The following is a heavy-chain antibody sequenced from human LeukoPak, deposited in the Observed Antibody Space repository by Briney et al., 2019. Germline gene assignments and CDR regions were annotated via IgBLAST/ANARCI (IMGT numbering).Heavy chain of an antibody. Sequence: ASVKVSCKASGYTFTSYAMNWVRQAPGQGLEWMGWINTNTGNPTYAQGFTGRFVLSLDTSVSTAYLQINSLKAEDTAVYYCASAPLYYYASSGPYYFDYWGQGTLVTVSS. CDR3: ASAPLYYYASSGPYYFDY. V-gene: IGHV7-4-1*02. CDR1: GYTFTSYA. CDR2: INTNTGNP. D-gene: IGHD3-22*01. J-gene: IGHJ4*02.